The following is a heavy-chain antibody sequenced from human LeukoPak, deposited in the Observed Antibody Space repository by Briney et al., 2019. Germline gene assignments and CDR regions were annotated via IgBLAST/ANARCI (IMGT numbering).Heavy chain of an antibody. D-gene: IGHD2-15*01. CDR1: GYTFTGYY. V-gene: IGHV1-2*02. Sequence: ASVKVSCKASGYTFTGYYMHWVRQAPGQGLEWMGWISPNTGGTNNAQKFQGRVTMTRDTSISTAYMELSSLRSDDTAVYYCARDKSPGYYYFDYWGQGTLVTVSP. CDR2: ISPNTGGT. CDR3: ARDKSPGYYYFDY. J-gene: IGHJ4*02.